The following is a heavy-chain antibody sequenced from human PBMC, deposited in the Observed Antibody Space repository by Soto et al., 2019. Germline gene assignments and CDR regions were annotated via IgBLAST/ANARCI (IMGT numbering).Heavy chain of an antibody. CDR3: ASGRGYDILTRYYPCFAY. D-gene: IGHD3-9*01. CDR2: ISYDGGSI. CDR1: GFTFGSYG. Sequence: PGGSLRLSCAASGFTFGSYGMHWFRQAPGKGLEWVSVISYDGGSIGYADSVKGRFTISRDNSKNSLYLQMNSLRAEDTALYYCASGRGYDILTRYYPCFAYWGQGTLVTVSS. V-gene: IGHV3-30*03. J-gene: IGHJ4*02.